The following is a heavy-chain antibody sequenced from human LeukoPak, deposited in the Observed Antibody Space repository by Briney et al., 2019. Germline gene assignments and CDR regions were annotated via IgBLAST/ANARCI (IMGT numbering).Heavy chain of an antibody. D-gene: IGHD3-10*01. J-gene: IGHJ3*02. CDR1: GFTFSKYG. Sequence: GGSLRLSCAASGFTFSKYGMHWVRQAPGKGLEWVAVIWHGQKEEYYADSVEGRLTIPRDNSKNTLYLQMRSLSAEDTAVYYSARADNGSGSYAFDIWGQGTRVTVSS. CDR2: IWHGQKEE. V-gene: IGHV3-33*08. CDR3: ARADNGSGSYAFDI.